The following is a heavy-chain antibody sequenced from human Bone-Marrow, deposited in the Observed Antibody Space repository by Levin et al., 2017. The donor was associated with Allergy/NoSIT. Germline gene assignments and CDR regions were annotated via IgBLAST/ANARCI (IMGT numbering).Heavy chain of an antibody. V-gene: IGHV3-74*01. Sequence: GGSLRLSCAASGFTFSSYLMHWVRQAPGKGLVWVSRINSDGSSTTYADSVKGRFTISRDNAKNTLYLQMNSLRAEDTAVYYCARVGPSAVAPVGYWGQGTLVTVSS. CDR1: GFTFSSYL. CDR3: ARVGPSAVAPVGY. D-gene: IGHD6-19*01. J-gene: IGHJ4*02. CDR2: INSDGSST.